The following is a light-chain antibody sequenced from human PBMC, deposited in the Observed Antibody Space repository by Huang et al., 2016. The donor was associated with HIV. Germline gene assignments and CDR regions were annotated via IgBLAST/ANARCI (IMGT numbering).Light chain of an antibody. CDR2: EAS. CDR3: QQYDNFPPT. V-gene: IGKV1-33*01. Sequence: DIQMTQSPSSLSASIGDRVTITCQASQDISNYLNWYLQKPGKATKLLLYEASSLETGVPSRFSGSGSGTDFTFTITTLQPEDVATYYCQQYDNFPPTFGQGTKVEIK. CDR1: QDISNY. J-gene: IGKJ1*01.